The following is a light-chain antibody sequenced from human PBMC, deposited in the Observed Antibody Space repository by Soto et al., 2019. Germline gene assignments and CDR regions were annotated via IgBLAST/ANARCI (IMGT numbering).Light chain of an antibody. J-gene: IGKJ1*01. CDR3: QHYENHWT. CDR2: DAS. Sequence: DIPMTQSPASLSASVGDRVTITCRASQPVSSYLAWYQQKPGKAPSLLIYDASNLESGVPSRLSGSGSGTEFTLTISRLHPEYFGFYCCQHYENHWTFGQGTKVDIK. V-gene: IGKV1-5*01. CDR1: QPVSSY.